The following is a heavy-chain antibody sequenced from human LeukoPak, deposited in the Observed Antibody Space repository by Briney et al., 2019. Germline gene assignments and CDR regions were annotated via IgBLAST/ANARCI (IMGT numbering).Heavy chain of an antibody. CDR1: GFTFSNYA. Sequence: PGGSLRLSCAASGFTFSNYAMSWVRQAPGKGLEWVSAISGNGVYIYYVDSVKGRFTMSRDNSKNTLYLQMNSLRAEDTAAYYCARSYSSSFLDYWGQGTLVTVSS. V-gene: IGHV3-23*01. J-gene: IGHJ4*02. D-gene: IGHD6-6*01. CDR3: ARSYSSSFLDY. CDR2: ISGNGVYI.